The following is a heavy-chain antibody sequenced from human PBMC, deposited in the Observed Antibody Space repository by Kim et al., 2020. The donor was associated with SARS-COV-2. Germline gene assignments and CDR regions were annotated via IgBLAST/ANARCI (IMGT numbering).Heavy chain of an antibody. CDR1: GYTFTGYY. D-gene: IGHD4-17*01. V-gene: IGHV1-2*02. CDR2: INPNSGGT. Sequence: ASVKVSCKASGYTFTGYYMHWVRQAPGQGLEWMGWINPNSGGTNYAQKFQGRVTMTRDTSISTAYMELSRLRSDDTAVYYCARLPRLLHTALRSQPVGWFDPWGQGTLVTVSS. CDR3: ARLPRLLHTALRSQPVGWFDP. J-gene: IGHJ5*02.